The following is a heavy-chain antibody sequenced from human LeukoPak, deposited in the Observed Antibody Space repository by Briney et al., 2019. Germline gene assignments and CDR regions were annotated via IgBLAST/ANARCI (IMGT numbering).Heavy chain of an antibody. V-gene: IGHV4-61*02. CDR1: GASVSRDNYD. J-gene: IGHJ4*02. Sequence: SQTLSLTCTVSGASVSRDNYDWSWVRQPAGTGLEWIGRINIGGTANNNPSLESRITISIDTSKNQFSLRLSSVTAADAAVYYCAADPLWSSGAYWGRGTLVTVSS. CDR2: INIGGTA. CDR3: AADPLWSSGAY. D-gene: IGHD2-21*01.